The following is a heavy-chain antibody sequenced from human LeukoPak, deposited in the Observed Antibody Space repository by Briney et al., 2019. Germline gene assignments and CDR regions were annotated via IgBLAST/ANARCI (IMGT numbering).Heavy chain of an antibody. D-gene: IGHD3-22*01. Sequence: SETLSLTCTVSGGSISSSSYYWGWIRQPPGKGLEWIGSIYYSGSTYYNPSLKSRVTISVDTSKNQFSLKLSSVTAADTAVYYCAGDSSGYYIFDYWGQGTLVTVSS. V-gene: IGHV4-39*01. J-gene: IGHJ4*02. CDR3: AGDSSGYYIFDY. CDR2: IYYSGST. CDR1: GGSISSSSYY.